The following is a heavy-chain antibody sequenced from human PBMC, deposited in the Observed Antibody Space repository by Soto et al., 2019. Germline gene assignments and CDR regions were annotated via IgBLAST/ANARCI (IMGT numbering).Heavy chain of an antibody. CDR2: ISGDGSGT. CDR3: AAFSTLKNRGISIP. Sequence: GSLRLSCVASGFTFSNYWMHWVRQGPGKGLVWVSRISGDGSGTTYADSVKGRFTISRDNAKNTLYLHMNSLRAEDTAVYHCAAFSTLKNRGISIPWGQGTLVTVSS. CDR1: GFTFSNYW. D-gene: IGHD2-21*01. J-gene: IGHJ5*02. V-gene: IGHV3-74*01.